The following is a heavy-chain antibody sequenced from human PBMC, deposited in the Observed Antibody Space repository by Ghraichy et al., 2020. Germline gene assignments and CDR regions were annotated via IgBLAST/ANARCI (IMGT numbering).Heavy chain of an antibody. V-gene: IGHV3-48*02. D-gene: IGHD2-2*01. CDR3: ARDAYCSSTSCYVLDAFDI. Sequence: GESLNISCAASGFTFSSYSMNWVRQAPGKGLEWVSYISSSSSTIYYADSVKGRFTISRDNAKNSLYLQMNSLRDEDTAVYYCARDAYCSSTSCYVLDAFDIWGQGTMVTVSS. J-gene: IGHJ3*02. CDR2: ISSSSSTI. CDR1: GFTFSSYS.